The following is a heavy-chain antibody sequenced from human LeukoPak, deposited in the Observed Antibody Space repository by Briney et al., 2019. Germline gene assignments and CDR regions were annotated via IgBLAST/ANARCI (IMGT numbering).Heavy chain of an antibody. CDR2: ISSSGSNI. V-gene: IGHV3-48*03. D-gene: IGHD3-22*01. Sequence: GGSLRLSCAASGFTFSSYEMNWVRQAPGKGLEWVSYISSSGSNIYYADSVKGRFTISRDNAKNSMSLQMNSLRAEDTAVYYCARKGYYYDSSGYYYYYGMDVWGQGTTVTVSS. J-gene: IGHJ6*02. CDR3: ARKGYYYDSSGYYYYYGMDV. CDR1: GFTFSSYE.